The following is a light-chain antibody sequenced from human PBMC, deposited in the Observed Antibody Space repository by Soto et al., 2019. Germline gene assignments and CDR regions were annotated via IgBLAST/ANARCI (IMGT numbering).Light chain of an antibody. V-gene: IGLV2-14*01. J-gene: IGLJ3*02. CDR3: SSYTSSSTRV. Sequence: QSALTQPASVSGSPGQSITISCTGTSSDVGGYNYVSWYQQHPGKAPKLMIYEVSNRPSGVSNRFYGSKSGNTASLTISGLQAEDEADYYCSSYTSSSTRVVGGGTKLTVL. CDR2: EVS. CDR1: SSDVGGYNY.